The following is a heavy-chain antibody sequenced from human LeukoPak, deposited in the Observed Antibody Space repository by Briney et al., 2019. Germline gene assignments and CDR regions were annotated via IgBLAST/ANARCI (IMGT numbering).Heavy chain of an antibody. Sequence: GGSLRLSCAASGLTLSNAWMTWVRQAPGKGLEWVGRIRSKTDGGTTDYAATVKGRFTISRDDSKNTLNLQTNSLKTENTAVYYGTTWTRDSGGYFADYWGQGTLVTVSS. CDR1: GLTLSNAW. CDR3: TTWTRDSGGYFADY. CDR2: IRSKTDGGTT. V-gene: IGHV3-15*01. D-gene: IGHD3-22*01. J-gene: IGHJ4*02.